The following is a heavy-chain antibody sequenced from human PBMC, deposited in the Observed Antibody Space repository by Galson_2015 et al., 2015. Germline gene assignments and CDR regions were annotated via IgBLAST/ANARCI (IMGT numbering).Heavy chain of an antibody. D-gene: IGHD2-15*01. V-gene: IGHV1-18*01. Sequence: SVKVSCKASGYTFTSYGISWVRQAPGQGLEWMGWISVYNDNTNSAQKLQGRVTMTTDTFTSTAYMELRSLRSDDTAVYYCARLACCSGGSCSYHGMDVWGQGTTVTVSS. CDR2: ISVYNDNT. J-gene: IGHJ6*02. CDR1: GYTFTSYG. CDR3: ARLACCSGGSCSYHGMDV.